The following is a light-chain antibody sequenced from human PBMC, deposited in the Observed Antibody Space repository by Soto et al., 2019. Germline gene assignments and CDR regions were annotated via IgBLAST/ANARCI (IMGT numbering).Light chain of an antibody. V-gene: IGLV2-14*03. CDR3: SSYPTLRTPHYV. J-gene: IGLJ1*01. CDR1: SSDVGGYNS. CDR2: DVS. Sequence: QSVLTQPASVSGSPGQSVTISCTGTSSDVGGYNSVSWYQHHPGKAPKLMIFDVSDRPSGVSSRFSGSKSGNTASLTISGLQAEDEADYYCSSYPTLRTPHYVFGPGTKVTVL.